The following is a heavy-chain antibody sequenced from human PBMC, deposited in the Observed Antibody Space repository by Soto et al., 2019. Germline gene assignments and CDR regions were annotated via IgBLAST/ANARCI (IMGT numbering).Heavy chain of an antibody. J-gene: IGHJ6*02. CDR1: GYTFTSYA. CDR3: ARDPSYYGMDV. CDR2: INAGNGNT. V-gene: IGHV1-3*05. Sequence: QVQLVQSGAEEKKPGASVKVSCKASGYTFTSYAMHWGRQAPGQRLEWMGWINAGNGNTKSSQQFQGRVTITRDTSASTPYMELGSLRSDDTAVYYGARDPSYYGMDVWGQGTTVTVSS.